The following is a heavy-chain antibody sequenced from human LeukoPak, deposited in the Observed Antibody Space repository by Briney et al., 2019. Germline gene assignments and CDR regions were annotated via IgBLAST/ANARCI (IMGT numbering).Heavy chain of an antibody. J-gene: IGHJ6*03. V-gene: IGHV3-21*01. Sequence: GGSLRLSCAASGFTFSSHSMNWVRQAPGKGLEWVSSISSSSSYIYYADSVKGRFTISRDNAKNSLYLQMNSLRAEDTAVYYCARDGGMVRGVMLYYYYYMDVWGKGTTVTVSS. CDR3: ARDGGMVRGVMLYYYYYMDV. CDR2: ISSSSSYI. D-gene: IGHD3-10*01. CDR1: GFTFSSHS.